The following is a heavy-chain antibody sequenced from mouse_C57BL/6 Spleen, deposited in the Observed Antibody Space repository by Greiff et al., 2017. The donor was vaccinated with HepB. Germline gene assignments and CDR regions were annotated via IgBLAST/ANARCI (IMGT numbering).Heavy chain of an antibody. CDR2: INYDGSST. Sequence: EVRLEEAEVCLVQPGSSMKLSCTASGFTFSDYYMAWVRQVPEKGLEWVANINYDGSSTYYLDSLKSRFIISRDNAKNILYLQMSSLKSEDTATYYCARDNGNYLGYFDYWGQGTTLTVSS. V-gene: IGHV5-16*01. J-gene: IGHJ2*01. CDR3: ARDNGNYLGYFDY. D-gene: IGHD2-1*01. CDR1: GFTFSDYY.